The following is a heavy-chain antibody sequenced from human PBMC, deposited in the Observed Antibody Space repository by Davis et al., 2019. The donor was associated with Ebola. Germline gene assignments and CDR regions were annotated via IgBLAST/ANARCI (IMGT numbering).Heavy chain of an antibody. CDR2: INPSGGST. J-gene: IGHJ6*02. CDR3: ARDIVIVRGYYYYYGMDV. Sequence: AASVKVSCKASGYTFTSYYMHWVRQAPGQGLEWMGIINPSGGSTSYAQKFQGRVTMTRDTSTSTVYMELRSLRSDDTAVYYCARDIVIVRGYYYYYGMDVWGQGTTVTVSS. D-gene: IGHD2/OR15-2a*01. CDR1: GYTFTSYY. V-gene: IGHV1-46*01.